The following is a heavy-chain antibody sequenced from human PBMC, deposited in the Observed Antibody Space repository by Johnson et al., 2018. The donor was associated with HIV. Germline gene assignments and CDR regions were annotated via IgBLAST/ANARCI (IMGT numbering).Heavy chain of an antibody. Sequence: VQLVESGGGLVQPGGSLRLSCVGSGFTFSTNWMHWVRQAPGKGLVWVSRINSDGSSTSYADSVKGRFTISRDNAKNTLYLQMNSLRAEDTAVYYFARGTPWDAFDIWGQGTMVTVSS. V-gene: IGHV3-74*02. CDR1: GFTFSTNW. CDR2: INSDGSST. CDR3: ARGTPWDAFDI. J-gene: IGHJ3*02.